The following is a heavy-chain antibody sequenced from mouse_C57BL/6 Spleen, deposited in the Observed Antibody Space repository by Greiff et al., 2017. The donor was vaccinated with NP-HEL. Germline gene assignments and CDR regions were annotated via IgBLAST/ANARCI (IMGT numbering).Heavy chain of an antibody. CDR1: GFSLTSYG. Sequence: QVQLKESGPGLVQPSQSLSITCTVSGFSLTSYGVHWVRQSPGKGLEWLGVIWSGGSTDYNAAFISRLSISKDNSKSQVFFKMNSLQADDTAIYYCARNSYDYDSGSYFVYWGQGTTLTVSS. D-gene: IGHD2-4*01. CDR3: ARNSYDYDSGSYFVY. J-gene: IGHJ2*01. V-gene: IGHV2-2*01. CDR2: IWSGGST.